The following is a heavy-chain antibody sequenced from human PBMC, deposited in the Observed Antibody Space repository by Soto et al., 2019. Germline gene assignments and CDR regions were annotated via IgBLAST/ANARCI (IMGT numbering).Heavy chain of an antibody. CDR1: GFTFSSYG. J-gene: IGHJ4*02. CDR3: ARDDKGKYGDDRGGLGR. Sequence: QEQLVESGGGVVQPGTSLRLSCAASGFTFSSYGMHWVRQAPGKGLEWVTGIYYDGSNKFYADLVKGRFTISRDNSKNTLYVQMNSLRAEDTAVYYCARDDKGKYGDDRGGLGRWGQGTLVTVSS. V-gene: IGHV3-33*01. D-gene: IGHD2-21*02. CDR2: IYYDGSNK.